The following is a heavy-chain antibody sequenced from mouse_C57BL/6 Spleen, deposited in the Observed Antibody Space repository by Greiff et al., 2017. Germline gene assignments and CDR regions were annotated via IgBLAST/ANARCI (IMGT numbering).Heavy chain of an antibody. CDR1: GFTFSDYY. CDR2: ISNGGGST. V-gene: IGHV5-12*01. Sequence: EVQLVESGGGLVQPGGSLKLSCAASGFTFSDYYMYWVRQTPEKRLEWVAYISNGGGSTYYPDTVKGRFTISRDNAKNTLYLQMSRLKSEDTAMYYCARHAYDGYYHYCDYWGQGTTLTVSS. D-gene: IGHD2-3*01. CDR3: ARHAYDGYYHYCDY. J-gene: IGHJ2*01.